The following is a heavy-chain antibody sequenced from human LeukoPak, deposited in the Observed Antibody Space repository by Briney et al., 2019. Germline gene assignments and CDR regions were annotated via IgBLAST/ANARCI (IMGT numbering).Heavy chain of an antibody. CDR3: ARDPGYCSSTSCRERFDP. Sequence: GASVKVSCKASGGTFSSYAISWVRQAPGQGLEWMGGIIPIFGTANYAQKFQGRVTITTDESTSTAYMELSSLRSEDTAVYYCARDPGYCSSTSCRERFDPWGQGTLVTVSS. CDR2: IIPIFGTA. J-gene: IGHJ5*02. V-gene: IGHV1-69*05. D-gene: IGHD2-2*01. CDR1: GGTFSSYA.